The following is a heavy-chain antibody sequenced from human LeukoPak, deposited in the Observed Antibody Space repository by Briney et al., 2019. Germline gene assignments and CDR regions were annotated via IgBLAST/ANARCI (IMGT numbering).Heavy chain of an antibody. D-gene: IGHD3-9*01. J-gene: IGHJ4*02. Sequence: GGSLKLSCAASGFTFSSYGMHWVRQAPGKGLEWVAVISYDGSNKYYADSVKGRFTISRDNSKNTLYLQMNSLRAEDTAVYYCAKDDFDPTMYYFDYWGQGTLVTVSS. CDR1: GFTFSSYG. CDR3: AKDDFDPTMYYFDY. V-gene: IGHV3-30*18. CDR2: ISYDGSNK.